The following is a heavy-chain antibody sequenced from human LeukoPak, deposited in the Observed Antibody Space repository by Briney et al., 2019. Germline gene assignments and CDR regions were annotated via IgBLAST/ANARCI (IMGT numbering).Heavy chain of an antibody. CDR2: IYPGDSDT. V-gene: IGHV5-51*01. D-gene: IGHD1-26*01. CDR1: GYSFTSYW. Sequence: GESLKISCKGSGYSFTSYWIGWVRQMPGKGLEWMGIIYPGDSDTRYSPSFQGQVNISADKSISTAYLQWSSLKASDTAMYYCARALKTRVGATYYCYYYMDVWGKGTTVTVSS. CDR3: ARALKTRVGATYYCYYYMDV. J-gene: IGHJ6*03.